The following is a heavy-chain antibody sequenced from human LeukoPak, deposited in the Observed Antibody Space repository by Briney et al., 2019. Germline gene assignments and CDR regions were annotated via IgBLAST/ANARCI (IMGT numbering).Heavy chain of an antibody. CDR2: IYYSGST. J-gene: IGHJ5*02. CDR1: GGSISSYY. CDR3: ARAGFTMVRGVIGWFDP. Sequence: SETLSLTCTVSGGSISSYYWSWIRQPPGKGLEWIGYIYYSGSTNYNPSLKSRATISVDTSKNQFSLKLSSVTAADTAVYYCARAGFTMVRGVIGWFDPWGQGTLVTLSS. D-gene: IGHD3-10*01. V-gene: IGHV4-59*01.